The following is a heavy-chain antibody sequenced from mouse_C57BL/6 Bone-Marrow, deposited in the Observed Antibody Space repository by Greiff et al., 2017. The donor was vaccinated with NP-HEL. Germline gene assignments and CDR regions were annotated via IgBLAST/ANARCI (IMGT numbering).Heavy chain of an antibody. V-gene: IGHV5-17*01. CDR2: ISSGSSTI. CDR3: ARRRGHAMDY. J-gene: IGHJ4*01. CDR1: GFTFSDYG. Sequence: EVKLMESGGGLVKPGGSLKLSCAASGFTFSDYGMHWVRQAPEKGLEWVAYISSGSSTIYYADTVKGRFTISRDNAKNTLFLQMTSLRSEDTAMYYCARRRGHAMDYWGQGTSVTVSS.